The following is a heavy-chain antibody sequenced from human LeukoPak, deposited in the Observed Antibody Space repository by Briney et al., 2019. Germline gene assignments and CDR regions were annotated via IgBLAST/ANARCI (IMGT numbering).Heavy chain of an antibody. J-gene: IGHJ6*02. CDR3: ARGDYDILTGAYYYYYYGMDV. D-gene: IGHD3-9*01. CDR1: GGSFSGYY. CDR2: INHSGST. V-gene: IGHV4-34*01. Sequence: SETLSLTCAVYGGSFSGYYWSWLRQPPGKGLEWIGEINHSGSTNYNPSLKSRVTISVDTSKNQFSLKLSSVTAADTAVYYCARGDYDILTGAYYYYYYGMDVWGQGTTVTVSS.